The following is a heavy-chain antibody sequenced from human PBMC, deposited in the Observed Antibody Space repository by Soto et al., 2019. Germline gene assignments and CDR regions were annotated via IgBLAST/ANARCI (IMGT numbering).Heavy chain of an antibody. Sequence: RTPCRPCAMSGVSASSISTAWNWVRQSPSRGLEWLGRTYYRSKWYDDYAVSVKSRKTISPDTSKNQFSLHLKSVTPEDTAVYYCARGAGRGYCSGNTCYSPYDYYGMDVWGQGTTVTVSS. CDR2: TYYRSKWYD. D-gene: IGHD2-15*01. J-gene: IGHJ6*02. CDR1: GVSASSISTA. CDR3: ARGAGRGYCSGNTCYSPYDYYGMDV. V-gene: IGHV6-1*01.